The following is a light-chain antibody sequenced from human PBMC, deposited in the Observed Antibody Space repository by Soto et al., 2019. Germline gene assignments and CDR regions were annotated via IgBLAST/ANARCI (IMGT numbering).Light chain of an antibody. CDR3: SAYTNANTLT. J-gene: IGLJ2*01. Sequence: QSVLTQPASVSGSPGQSVTISCTGTSNDIGAYDYVSWYQQVPGKAPKLLIFDVNYRPSEISRRFSGSKSGNSASLTISALQPADEADYYCSAYTNANTLTFGGGTKLTVL. CDR2: DVN. CDR1: SNDIGAYDY. V-gene: IGLV2-14*03.